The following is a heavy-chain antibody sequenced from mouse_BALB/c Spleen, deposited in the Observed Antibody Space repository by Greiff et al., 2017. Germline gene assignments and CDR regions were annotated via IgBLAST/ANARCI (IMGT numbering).Heavy chain of an antibody. J-gene: IGHJ3*01. D-gene: IGHD2-2*01. CDR1: GFTFSDYY. CDR2: ISDGGSYT. V-gene: IGHV5-4*02. CDR3: ARGGLRAWFAY. Sequence: VQLQQSGGGLVKPGGSLKLSCAASGFTFSDYYMYWVRQTPEKRLEWVATISDGGSYTYYPDSVKGRFTISRDNAKNNLYLQMSSLKSGDTAMYDCARGGLRAWFAYWGQGTLVTVSA.